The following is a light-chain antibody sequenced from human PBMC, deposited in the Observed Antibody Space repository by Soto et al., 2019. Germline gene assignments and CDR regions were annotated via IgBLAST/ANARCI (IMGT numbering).Light chain of an antibody. J-gene: IGLJ2*01. CDR3: QSYDSNNYVV. CDR2: ETD. CDR1: SSNVAINP. V-gene: IGLV1-44*01. Sequence: QSVLTQPPSVSGTPGQRVTISCSGSSSNVAINPVNWYQHLPGAAPRLLIYETDRRSSGVPDRFSASKSGTSASLAISGLTSEDEADYYCQSYDSNNYVVFGGGTKLTVL.